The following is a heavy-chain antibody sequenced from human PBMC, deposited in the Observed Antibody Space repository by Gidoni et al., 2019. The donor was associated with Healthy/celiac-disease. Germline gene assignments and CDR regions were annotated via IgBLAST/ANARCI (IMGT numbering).Heavy chain of an antibody. J-gene: IGHJ4*02. CDR1: GFTFRSYA. V-gene: IGHV3-30-3*01. Sequence: QVQLVESGGGVVQPGRSLRLSCAASGFTFRSYARHWVRQPPGKGLEWVEVISYDGSNKYYADSVKGRFTISRDNSKNTLYLQMNSLRAEDTAVYYCAVARTYYDFWSGEPSDYWGQGTLVTVSS. CDR2: ISYDGSNK. CDR3: AVARTYYDFWSGEPSDY. D-gene: IGHD3-3*01.